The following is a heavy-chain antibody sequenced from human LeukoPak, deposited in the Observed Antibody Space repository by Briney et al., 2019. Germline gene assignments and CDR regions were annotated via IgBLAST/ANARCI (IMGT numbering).Heavy chain of an antibody. D-gene: IGHD3-3*01. Sequence: ASVKVSCKASGYTFTGYYMHWVRQAPGQGLEGMGWINPNSGGRNYAQKFQGRVTMTRDTTISKAYMELSRLRSDDTAVYYCARSLRFLELLFYWGQGTLVTVSS. J-gene: IGHJ4*02. CDR2: INPNSGGR. CDR3: ARSLRFLELLFY. V-gene: IGHV1-2*02. CDR1: GYTFTGYY.